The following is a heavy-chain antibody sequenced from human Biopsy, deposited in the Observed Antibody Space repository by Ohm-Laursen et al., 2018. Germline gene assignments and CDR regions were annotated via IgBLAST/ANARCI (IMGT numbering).Heavy chain of an antibody. D-gene: IGHD5-18*01. J-gene: IGHJ6*02. CDR2: IFYDGSNT. Sequence: SLRLSCTAPGFTFNNYGMQWVRQAPGKGLEWVAFIFYDGSNTYYADSVKGRFTISRDNSRDTLYLQMSSLRAEDTAVYYCAKDRYNYTPIGGFSMDVWGQGTAVTVSS. CDR1: GFTFNNYG. V-gene: IGHV3-30*02. CDR3: AKDRYNYTPIGGFSMDV.